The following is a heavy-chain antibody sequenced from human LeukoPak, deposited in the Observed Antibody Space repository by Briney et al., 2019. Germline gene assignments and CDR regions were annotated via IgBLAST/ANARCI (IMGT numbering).Heavy chain of an antibody. CDR2: IFYKGGT. D-gene: IGHD7-27*01. J-gene: IGHJ4*02. V-gene: IGHV4-59*01. CDR1: GGSISSFH. CDR3: ARGGDWGYYFDY. Sequence: SETLSLTCTVSGGSISSFHWSWIRQPPGKGLQWIGYIFYKGGTNYNPSLKSRVTMSVDTSKNQFSLRLSSVTAADTAVYYCARGGDWGYYFDYWGQGTLVTVSS.